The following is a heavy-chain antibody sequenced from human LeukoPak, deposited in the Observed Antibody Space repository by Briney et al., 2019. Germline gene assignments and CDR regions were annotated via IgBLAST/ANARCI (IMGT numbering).Heavy chain of an antibody. V-gene: IGHV3-21*01. CDR3: ARDAEYCSSTSCNGGGYYYYGMDV. CDR2: ITRSSTST. Sequence: GGSLRLSCAASGFTFSSYSMNWVRQAPGKGLEWVASITRSSTSTYYTDSVRGRFTISRDNAKNSLYLQTNSLRAEDTAVYYCARDAEYCSSTSCNGGGYYYYGMDVWGKGTTVTVSS. D-gene: IGHD2-2*01. CDR1: GFTFSSYS. J-gene: IGHJ6*04.